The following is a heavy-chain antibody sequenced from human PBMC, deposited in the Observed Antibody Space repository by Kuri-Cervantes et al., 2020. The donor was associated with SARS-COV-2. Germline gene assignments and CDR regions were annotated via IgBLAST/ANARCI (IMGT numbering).Heavy chain of an antibody. V-gene: IGHV3-23*01. D-gene: IGHD3-9*01. CDR1: GGSISSSSYY. J-gene: IGHJ4*02. CDR2: ISGSGGST. Sequence: ETLSLTCTVSGGSISSSSYYWGWIRQPPGKGLEWVSAISGSGGSTYYADSVKGRFTISRDNSKNTLYLQMNSLRAEDTAVYYCAKWGTLSVPLVMYYWGQGTLVTVSS. CDR3: AKWGTLSVPLVMYY.